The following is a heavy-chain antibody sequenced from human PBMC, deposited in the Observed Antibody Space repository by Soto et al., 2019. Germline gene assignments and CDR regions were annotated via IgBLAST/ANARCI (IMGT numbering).Heavy chain of an antibody. V-gene: IGHV4-59*01. CDR3: ARDLKEYCSDGKCNWFDP. D-gene: IGHD2-15*01. Sequence: SATLSLTCTVSGASIRTYYWSWLPQPPGKGLEWIGYISYSGSTNYNPSLKSRVTISFDASKNEISLQVRSATAADAAVYYCARDLKEYCSDGKCNWFDPWGQGTLVTVS. CDR2: ISYSGST. CDR1: GASIRTYY. J-gene: IGHJ5*02.